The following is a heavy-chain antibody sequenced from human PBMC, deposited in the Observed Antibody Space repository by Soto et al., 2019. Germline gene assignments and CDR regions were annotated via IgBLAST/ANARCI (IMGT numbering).Heavy chain of an antibody. D-gene: IGHD1-1*01. Sequence: EVQLLESGGGLVQPGGSLRLSCAASGFTFSTYYMPWVRQATGKGLEWVCGISGAGDSTHSADCVKGRFTIYSDNSKIMVYLRLKGVTAADTDGDLSYKWDGCGDEWGQGTLVTVSS. V-gene: IGHV3-23*01. CDR1: GFTFSTYY. J-gene: IGHJ4*01. CDR3: YKWDGCGDE. CDR2: ISGAGDST.